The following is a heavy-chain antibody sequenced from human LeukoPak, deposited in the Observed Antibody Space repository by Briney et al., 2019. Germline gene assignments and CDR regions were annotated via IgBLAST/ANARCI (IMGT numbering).Heavy chain of an antibody. D-gene: IGHD3-10*01. CDR2: IYHSGST. V-gene: IGHV4-38-2*02. CDR3: ARQAAHGSGSSYPDY. CDR1: SYSINNDYY. Sequence: SETLSLTCTVSSYSINNDYYWGWIRQPPGKGLEWIGSIYHSGSTHYNPSLKSRVTISVDTSKNQFSLKLSSVTAADTAVYYCARQAAHGSGSSYPDYWGQGTLVTVSS. J-gene: IGHJ4*02.